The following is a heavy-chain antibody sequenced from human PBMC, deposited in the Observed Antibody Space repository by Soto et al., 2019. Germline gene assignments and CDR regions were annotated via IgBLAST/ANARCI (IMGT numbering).Heavy chain of an antibody. CDR1: GFTVSSNY. Sequence: LSCAASGFTVSSNYMSWVRQAPGKGLEWVSVIYSGGSTYYADSVKGRFTIARDNSKNTLYLQMNSLRAEDTAVYYCARDMVRGLYPEYFQHWGQGTLVTVSS. D-gene: IGHD3-10*01. CDR2: IYSGGST. CDR3: ARDMVRGLYPEYFQH. J-gene: IGHJ1*01. V-gene: IGHV3-66*01.